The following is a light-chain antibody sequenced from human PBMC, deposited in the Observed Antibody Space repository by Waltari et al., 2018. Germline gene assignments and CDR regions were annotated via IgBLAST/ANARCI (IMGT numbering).Light chain of an antibody. V-gene: IGKV3-20*01. CDR2: DAS. Sequence: EIVLTQSPGTLSLSPGERATLSCRASQSVGSDLAWYQRKPGQAPRLLIYDASTRATGIPDRFSGSGSGTDFSLTISRLESEDFAVYYCQKYVNLPATFGQGTKVEIK. CDR1: QSVGSD. J-gene: IGKJ1*01. CDR3: QKYVNLPAT.